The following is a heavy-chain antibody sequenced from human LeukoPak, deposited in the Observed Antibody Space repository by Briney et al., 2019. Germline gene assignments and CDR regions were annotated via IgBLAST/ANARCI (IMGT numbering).Heavy chain of an antibody. Sequence: SETLSLTCTVSGDSISGYYWSWIRQPPGKGLEWIGYISYSGSTNYNPSLKSRVTISVDTSKNQLSLKLSSVTAADTAVYYCARYSGSYFSGGRFDPWGQGTLVTVSS. CDR2: ISYSGST. CDR1: GDSISGYY. CDR3: ARYSGSYFSGGRFDP. J-gene: IGHJ5*02. D-gene: IGHD1-26*01. V-gene: IGHV4-59*08.